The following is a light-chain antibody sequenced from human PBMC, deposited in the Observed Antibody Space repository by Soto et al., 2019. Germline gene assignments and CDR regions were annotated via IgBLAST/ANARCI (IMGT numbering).Light chain of an antibody. J-gene: IGLJ3*02. CDR3: CSFTTTSTWL. Sequence: QSALTQPASVSGSPGQSITISCTGSNSDVGAYNFVSWYQQHPGKAPKLIIHEVSNRPSGVSNRFSGSKSGNTASLTISGLQAEDEADYYCCSFTTTSTWLFGGGTKLTVL. CDR2: EVS. V-gene: IGLV2-14*01. CDR1: NSDVGAYNF.